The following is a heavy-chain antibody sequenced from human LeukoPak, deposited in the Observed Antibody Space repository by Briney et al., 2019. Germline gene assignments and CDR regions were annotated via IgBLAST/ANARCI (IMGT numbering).Heavy chain of an antibody. J-gene: IGHJ6*03. CDR1: GGSFSGYY. Sequence: SETLSLTCGVYGGSFSGYYWSWIRQPPGKGLEWIGYIYYSGSTNYNPSLKSRVTISVDTSKNQFSLKLSSVTAADTAVYYCARAQYYYYYYMDVWGKGTTVTVSS. CDR2: IYYSGST. CDR3: ARAQYYYYYYMDV. V-gene: IGHV4-59*01.